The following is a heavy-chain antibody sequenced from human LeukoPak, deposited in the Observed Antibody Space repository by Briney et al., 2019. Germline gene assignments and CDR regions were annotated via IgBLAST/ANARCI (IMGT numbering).Heavy chain of an antibody. Sequence: PGGSLRLSCAASGFTFSNYAMTWVRQAPGKGLEWVSAISGSGGTTYYAASVRGRFTISRDNFKNTLYLQMNSLRGEDTAIYYCAKGLINDWSALEFWGQGTLVTVST. V-gene: IGHV3-23*01. J-gene: IGHJ4*02. CDR2: ISGSGGTT. D-gene: IGHD3-9*01. CDR1: GFTFSNYA. CDR3: AKGLINDWSALEF.